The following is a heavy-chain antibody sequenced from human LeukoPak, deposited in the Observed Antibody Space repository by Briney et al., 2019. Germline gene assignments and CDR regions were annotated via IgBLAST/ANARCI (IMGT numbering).Heavy chain of an antibody. CDR2: ISGSGGST. D-gene: IGHD3-22*01. CDR1: GFTFSSYA. V-gene: IGHV3-23*01. J-gene: IGHJ4*02. Sequence: GGSLRLSCAASGFTFSSYAMSWVRQAPGKGLEWVPAISGSGGSTYYADSVKGRFTISRDNSKNTLYLQMNSLRAEDTAVYYCAKDRLSAITMIVVVITTGLNYWGQGTLVTVSS. CDR3: AKDRLSAITMIVVVITTGLNY.